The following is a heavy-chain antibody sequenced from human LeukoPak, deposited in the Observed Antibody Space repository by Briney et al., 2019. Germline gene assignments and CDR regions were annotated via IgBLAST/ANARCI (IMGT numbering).Heavy chain of an antibody. CDR1: GFTFSDHY. J-gene: IGHJ4*02. CDR2: ITNKATSYTT. Sequence: GGSLRLSCAASGFTFSDHYMDWVRQAPGKGLEWVGRITNKATSYTTEYAASVKGRFTISRDDSKNSLCLQMDSLKTEDSAVYYCTRCEQRYYDIWGQGTLVTVSS. D-gene: IGHD3-9*01. CDR3: TRCEQRYYDI. V-gene: IGHV3-72*01.